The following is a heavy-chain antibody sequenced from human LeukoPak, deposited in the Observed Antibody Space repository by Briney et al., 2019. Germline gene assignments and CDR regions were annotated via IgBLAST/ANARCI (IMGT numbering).Heavy chain of an antibody. CDR1: GFTFSSYA. CDR3: AKGGGYYDSSGYF. V-gene: IGHV3-23*01. J-gene: IGHJ4*02. CDR2: ISGSGGST. D-gene: IGHD3-22*01. Sequence: GGSLRLSCAASGFTFSSYAMSWVRQAPGKGLEWVSAISGSGGSTYYADSVKGWFTISRDNSKNTLYLQMNSLRAEDTAVYYCAKGGGYYDSSGYFWGQGTLVTVSS.